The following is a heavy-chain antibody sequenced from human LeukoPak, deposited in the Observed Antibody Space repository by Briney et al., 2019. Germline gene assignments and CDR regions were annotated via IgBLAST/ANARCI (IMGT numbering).Heavy chain of an antibody. CDR1: GFTFSKTW. Sequence: GGSLRLSCAASGFTFSKTWMNWVRQAPGKGLEWVGRIKSKTDGETTDYAAPVRGRFTISRDDSKNTVWLQMNSLKTEDSAVYYCTPPPYYYHSGMDVRGQGTTVTVSS. J-gene: IGHJ6*02. CDR3: TPPPYYYHSGMDV. CDR2: IKSKTDGETT. V-gene: IGHV3-15*07.